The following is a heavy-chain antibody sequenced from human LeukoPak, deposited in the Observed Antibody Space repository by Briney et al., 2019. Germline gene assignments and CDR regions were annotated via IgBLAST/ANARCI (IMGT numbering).Heavy chain of an antibody. V-gene: IGHV1-2*02. D-gene: IGHD6-13*01. CDR1: GYTFTGYY. J-gene: IGHJ2*01. CDR2: INPNSGGT. Sequence: ASVKVSCKASGYTFTGYYMHWVRQAPGQGLEWMGWINPNSGGTNYAQKFQGRVTMTRDTSISTAYMELSRLRSDDTAVYYCARLTSSWYQDWYFDLWGRSTLVTVSS. CDR3: ARLTSSWYQDWYFDL.